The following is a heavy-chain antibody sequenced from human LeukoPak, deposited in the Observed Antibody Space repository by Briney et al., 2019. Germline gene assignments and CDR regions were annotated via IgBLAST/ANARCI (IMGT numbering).Heavy chain of an antibody. CDR3: ASGTGDVAY. J-gene: IGHJ4*02. Sequence: GRSLRLSCAASGFTFSSYAMHWVRQAPGKGLEWVAIISYDGGNKYYADSVKGRFTISRDNSKNTLYLQMNSLRAEDTAVYYCASGTGDVAYWGQGTLVTVSS. V-gene: IGHV3-30-3*01. CDR1: GFTFSSYA. D-gene: IGHD5-24*01. CDR2: ISYDGGNK.